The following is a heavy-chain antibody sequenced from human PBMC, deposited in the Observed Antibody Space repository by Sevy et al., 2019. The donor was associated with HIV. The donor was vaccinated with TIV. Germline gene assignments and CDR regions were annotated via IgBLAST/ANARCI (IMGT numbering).Heavy chain of an antibody. V-gene: IGHV3-23*01. Sequence: LSLTCAASGFTFDSYAMHWVRQVAGKGLEWVSTISGSGYATYYADSVKGRFIISRDTSRNTLYLQMNSLRVEDSAVYFCAEDRVTVFGVVVTFDSWGQGTLVTVSS. D-gene: IGHD3-3*01. CDR3: AEDRVTVFGVVVTFDS. CDR2: ISGSGYAT. J-gene: IGHJ4*02. CDR1: GFTFDSYA.